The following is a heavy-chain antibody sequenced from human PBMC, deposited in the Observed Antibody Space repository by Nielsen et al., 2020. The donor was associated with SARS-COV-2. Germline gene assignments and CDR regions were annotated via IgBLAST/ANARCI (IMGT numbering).Heavy chain of an antibody. CDR2: IYYSGST. V-gene: IGHV4-59*01. Sequence: SETLSLTCTVSGGSISSYYWSWIRQPPGKGLEWIGYIYYSGSTNYNPSLKSRVTISVDTSKNQFSLKLSSVTAADTAVYYCARTYPAITMIVVVNWFDPWGQGTLVTVSS. D-gene: IGHD3-22*01. J-gene: IGHJ5*02. CDR1: GGSISSYY. CDR3: ARTYPAITMIVVVNWFDP.